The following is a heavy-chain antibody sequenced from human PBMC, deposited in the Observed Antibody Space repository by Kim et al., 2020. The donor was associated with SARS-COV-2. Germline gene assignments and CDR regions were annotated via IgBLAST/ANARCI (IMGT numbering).Heavy chain of an antibody. Sequence: TYYNPSFKSRVSIIADTSKNHISLQLRSVTAADTAIYYCARPSGAELYFDSWGQGTSVTVSS. J-gene: IGHJ4*02. D-gene: IGHD3-3*01. CDR3: ARPSGAELYFDS. V-gene: IGHV4-39*02. CDR2: T.